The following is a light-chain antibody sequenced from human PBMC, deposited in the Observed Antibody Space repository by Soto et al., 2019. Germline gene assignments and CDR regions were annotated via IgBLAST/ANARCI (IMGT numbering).Light chain of an antibody. CDR2: GAS. Sequence: EVVMTQSPVTLSVSPGEGATLSCRASQSVISYLAWYQQKPGQAPRLLIYGASTRATDVPARFSASGSGTAFTITISSLQPEDFGVYYCQQYNNWPWLTFGGGTKVEI. CDR1: QSVISY. J-gene: IGKJ4*01. V-gene: IGKV3-15*01. CDR3: QQYNNWPWLT.